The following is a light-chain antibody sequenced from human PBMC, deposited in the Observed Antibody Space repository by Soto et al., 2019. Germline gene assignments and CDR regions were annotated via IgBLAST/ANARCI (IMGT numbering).Light chain of an antibody. Sequence: QSALTQPASVSGSPGQSITISCTGTSSDVGTYNLVSWYQHHPGRAPKLIIYEGSKRPSGVSNRFSGSKSGNTASLTISGLQAEDEADYYCSSYTSSSTLYVFGTGTKVTVL. J-gene: IGLJ1*01. CDR2: EGS. CDR3: SSYTSSSTLYV. V-gene: IGLV2-14*02. CDR1: SSDVGTYNL.